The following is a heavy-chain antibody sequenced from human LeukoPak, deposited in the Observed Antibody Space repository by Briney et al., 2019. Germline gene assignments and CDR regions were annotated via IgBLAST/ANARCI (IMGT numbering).Heavy chain of an antibody. D-gene: IGHD6-19*01. Sequence: SETLSLTCAVYGGSFSGYYWSWIRQPPGKGLEWIGRIYTSGSTNYNPSLKSRVTMSVDTSKNQFSLKLSSVTAADTAVYYCARDVIAVALIEGYYYYYMDVWGKGTTVTISS. CDR3: ARDVIAVALIEGYYYYYMDV. V-gene: IGHV4-4*07. CDR2: IYTSGST. J-gene: IGHJ6*03. CDR1: GGSFSGYY.